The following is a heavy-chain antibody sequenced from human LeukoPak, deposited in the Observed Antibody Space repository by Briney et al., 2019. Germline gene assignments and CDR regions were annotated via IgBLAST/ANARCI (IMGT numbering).Heavy chain of an antibody. CDR3: AGQASSGYEDY. CDR1: GYSLTSYW. CDR2: IYPGDSDT. Sequence: GESLKISCKGPGYSLTSYWIGWVRQMPGKGLERMGIIYPGDSDTKYSPSFQGQVTISADKSISTAYLQWSSLKASDTAMYYCAGQASSGYEDYWGQGTLVAVSS. V-gene: IGHV5-51*01. J-gene: IGHJ4*02. D-gene: IGHD5-12*01.